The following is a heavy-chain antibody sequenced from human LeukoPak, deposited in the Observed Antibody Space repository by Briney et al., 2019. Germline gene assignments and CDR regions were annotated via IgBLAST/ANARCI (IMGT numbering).Heavy chain of an antibody. CDR3: ARGIFGVVPNTFDY. J-gene: IGHJ4*02. CDR2: IYYSGST. V-gene: IGHV4-59*01. Sequence: SETLSLTCTVAGGSISSDCWSWIRQPAGKGLEWIGYIYYSGSTTYNPSLKSRVTISVDTSKTQFSLKLSSVTAADTAVYYSARGIFGVVPNTFDYWGQGTLVTVSS. CDR1: GGSISSDC. D-gene: IGHD3-3*01.